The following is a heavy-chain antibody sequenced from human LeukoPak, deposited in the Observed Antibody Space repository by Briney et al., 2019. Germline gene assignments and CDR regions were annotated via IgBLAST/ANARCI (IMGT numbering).Heavy chain of an antibody. J-gene: IGHJ4*02. Sequence: GGSLRLSCAASGFTFSNAWMSWVRQAPGKGLEWVGRIKSKTDGGTTDYAAPVKGRFTISRDDSKNTLYLQMNSLKTEGTAVYYCTTDSYDSSGYYYDDYWGQGTLVTVSS. V-gene: IGHV3-15*01. CDR3: TTDSYDSSGYYYDDY. D-gene: IGHD3-22*01. CDR1: GFTFSNAW. CDR2: IKSKTDGGTT.